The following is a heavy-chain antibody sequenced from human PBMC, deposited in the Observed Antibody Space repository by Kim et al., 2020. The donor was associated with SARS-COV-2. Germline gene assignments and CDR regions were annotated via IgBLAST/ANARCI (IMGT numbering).Heavy chain of an antibody. CDR3: ARENYYGSGSFYYYYYYGMDV. CDR1: GFTFSSYA. J-gene: IGHJ6*02. V-gene: IGHV3-30*04. CDR2: ISYDGSNK. D-gene: IGHD3-10*01. Sequence: WGSLRLSCAASGFTFSSYAMHWVRQAPGKGLEWVAVISYDGSNKYYADSVKGRFTISRDNSKNTLYLQMNSLRAEDTAVYYCARENYYGSGSFYYYYYYGMDVWGQGTTVTVSS.